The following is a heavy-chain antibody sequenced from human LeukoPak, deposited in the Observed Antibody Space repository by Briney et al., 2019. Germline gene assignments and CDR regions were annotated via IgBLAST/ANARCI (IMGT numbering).Heavy chain of an antibody. D-gene: IGHD3-3*01. J-gene: IGHJ4*02. CDR3: SSPAHDFDVWSGYYSF. V-gene: IGHV3-73*01. Sequence: GGSLRLSCAASGFIFSVSAMHWVRHASGKGLWWGGHVRSKPNNYATEYAASVKGRFTIYRDDSENTAYLKMNSLKTEDTAVYYCSSPAHDFDVWSGYYSFWGPGILVTVSS. CDR2: VRSKPNNYAT. CDR1: GFIFSVSA.